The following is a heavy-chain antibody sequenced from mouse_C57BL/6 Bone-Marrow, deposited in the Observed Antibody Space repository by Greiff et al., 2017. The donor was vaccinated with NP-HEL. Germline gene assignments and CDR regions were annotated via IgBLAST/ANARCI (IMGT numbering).Heavy chain of an antibody. Sequence: VQLQQSGPGLVKPSQSLSLTCSVTGYSITSGYYWNWIRQFPGNKLEWMGYISYDGSNNYNPSLKNRISITRDTSKNQFFLKLNSVTTEDTATYYCARLRDGNFDYWGQGTTLTVSS. D-gene: IGHD2-1*01. V-gene: IGHV3-6*01. CDR2: ISYDGSN. CDR3: ARLRDGNFDY. J-gene: IGHJ2*01. CDR1: GYSITSGYY.